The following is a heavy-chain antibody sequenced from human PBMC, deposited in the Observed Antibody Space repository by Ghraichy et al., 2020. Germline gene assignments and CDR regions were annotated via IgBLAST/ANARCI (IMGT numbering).Heavy chain of an antibody. J-gene: IGHJ6*02. V-gene: IGHV1-18*01. D-gene: IGHD6-19*01. CDR2: ISAYNGNT. CDR1: GYTFTSYG. Sequence: ASVKVSCKASGYTFTSYGISWVRQAPGQGLEWMGRISAYNGNTNYAQKLQGRVTMTTDTSTSTAYMELRSLRSDDTAVYYCARGFVAGGGDYYSYGMDVWVQGTTVTVSS. CDR3: ARGFVAGGGDYYSYGMDV.